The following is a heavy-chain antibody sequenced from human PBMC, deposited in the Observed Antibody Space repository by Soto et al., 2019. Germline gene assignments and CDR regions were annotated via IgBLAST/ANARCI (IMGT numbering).Heavy chain of an antibody. V-gene: IGHV5-51*01. CDR2: IYPGDFDT. Sequence: PEESQRISNPVSGYSFLIYWSVLVRQMPGEGLEWMGIIYPGDFDTRYSPSFQGQVTVSADKSISTAYLQWSSLKASDTAMYYCARTYYYDSSGYRLDYWGQGTLVTVSS. J-gene: IGHJ4*02. CDR3: ARTYYYDSSGYRLDY. D-gene: IGHD3-22*01. CDR1: GYSFLIYW.